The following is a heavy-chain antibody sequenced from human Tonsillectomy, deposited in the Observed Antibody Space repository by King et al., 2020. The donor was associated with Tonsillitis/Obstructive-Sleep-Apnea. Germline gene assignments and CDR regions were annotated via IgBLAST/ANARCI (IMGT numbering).Heavy chain of an antibody. V-gene: IGHV3-9*01. CDR3: AKDRTIFGVEYMDV. CDR2: ISWNSGSI. J-gene: IGHJ6*03. CDR1: GFTFDDYA. D-gene: IGHD3-3*01. Sequence: VQLVESGGGLVQPGRSLRLSCAASGFTFDDYAMHWVRQAPGKGLEWVSGISWNSGSIGYADSVKGRFTISRDNPKNSLYLQMNSLRAEDTALYYCAKDRTIFGVEYMDVWGKGTTVTVSS.